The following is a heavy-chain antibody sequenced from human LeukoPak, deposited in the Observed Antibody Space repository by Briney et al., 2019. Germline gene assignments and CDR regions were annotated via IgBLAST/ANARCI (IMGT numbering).Heavy chain of an antibody. D-gene: IGHD5-18*01. CDR1: GFTFTTYW. J-gene: IGHJ6*02. V-gene: IGHV3-74*01. CDR2: INSDGSTT. CDR3: ARDAVDTANAV. Sequence: GGSLRLSCAASGFTFTTYWMHWVRQAPGKGLVWVSHINSDGSTTSYADSVKGRFTISRDSAKNTLYLQMNSLRAEDTAVYYCARDAVDTANAVWGQGTTVTVSS.